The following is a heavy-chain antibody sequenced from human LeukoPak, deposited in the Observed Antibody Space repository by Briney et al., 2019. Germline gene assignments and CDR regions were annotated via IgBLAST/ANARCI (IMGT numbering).Heavy chain of an antibody. Sequence: PGGSLRLSCAASGFTLSDHYMDWVRQAPGKGLEWDGRTRNKANSYTTEHAASVKGRFTISRDDSKNSLHLQMNSLRTEDTAVYYCAVGYCSGGSCSGSDGDYWGQGTLVTVSS. CDR3: AVGYCSGGSCSGSDGDY. CDR1: GFTLSDHY. CDR2: TRNKANSYTT. V-gene: IGHV3-72*01. J-gene: IGHJ4*02. D-gene: IGHD2-15*01.